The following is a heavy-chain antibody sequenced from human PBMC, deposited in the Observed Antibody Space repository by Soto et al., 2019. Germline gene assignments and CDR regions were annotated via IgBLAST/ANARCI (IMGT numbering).Heavy chain of an antibody. V-gene: IGHV5-51*01. CDR3: ARFFTSIAAADNYYYYGMDV. D-gene: IGHD6-13*01. CDR1: GYSFTSYW. Sequence: GESLKISCKGSGYSFTSYWIGWVRQMPGKGLEWMGIIYPGDSDTRYSPSFQGQVTISADKSISTAYLQWSSLKASDTAMYYCARFFTSIAAADNYYYYGMDVWGQGTTDTVSS. CDR2: IYPGDSDT. J-gene: IGHJ6*02.